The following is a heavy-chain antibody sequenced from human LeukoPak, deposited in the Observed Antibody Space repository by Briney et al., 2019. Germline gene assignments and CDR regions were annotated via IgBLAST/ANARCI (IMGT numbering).Heavy chain of an antibody. CDR2: MNPNSGNT. V-gene: IGHV1-8*01. Sequence: GASVKVSCKASGYPFNTYDINWVRQATGQVLGWMGWMNPNSGNTNCAQKFKGRVTMTRDTAMGTAYMELSSLTSEDTAVYYCASEKWVKREGVYYYYGITVWGQGTTVTVSS. D-gene: IGHD1-26*01. J-gene: IGHJ6*02. CDR1: GYPFNTYD. CDR3: ASEKWVKREGVYYYYGITV.